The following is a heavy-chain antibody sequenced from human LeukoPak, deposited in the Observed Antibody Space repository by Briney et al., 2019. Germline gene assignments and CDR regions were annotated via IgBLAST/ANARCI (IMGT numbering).Heavy chain of an antibody. Sequence: ASVKVSCKASGYTFTSYDVNWVRQATGQGLEWMGWMNPNSGNTGYAQKFQGRVTMTRNTSISTAYMELSSLRSEDTAVYYCAVKYRVTMVRGVPTLDYWGQGTLVTVSS. CDR1: GYTFTSYD. CDR2: MNPNSGNT. V-gene: IGHV1-8*01. D-gene: IGHD3-10*01. CDR3: AVKYRVTMVRGVPTLDY. J-gene: IGHJ4*02.